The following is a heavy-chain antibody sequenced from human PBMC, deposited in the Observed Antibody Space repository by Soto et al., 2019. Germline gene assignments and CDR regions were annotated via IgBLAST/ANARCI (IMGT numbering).Heavy chain of an antibody. D-gene: IGHD3-22*01. V-gene: IGHV3-23*01. J-gene: IGHJ6*02. CDR3: AKDRMGYYYDSSGYYYLGGNGMDV. CDR2: ISGSGGST. CDR1: GFTFSSYA. Sequence: GGSLRLSCAASGFTFSSYAMSWVRQAPGKGLEWVSAISGSGGSTYYADSVKGRFTISRDNSKNTLYLQMNSLRAEDTAVYYCAKDRMGYYYDSSGYYYLGGNGMDVWGQGTTVTVS.